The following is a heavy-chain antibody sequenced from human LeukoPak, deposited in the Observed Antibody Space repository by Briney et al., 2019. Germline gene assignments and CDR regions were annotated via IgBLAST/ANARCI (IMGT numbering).Heavy chain of an antibody. D-gene: IGHD2-2*01. CDR2: IYYSGST. CDR1: GGSISSYY. V-gene: IGHV4-59*01. J-gene: IGHJ3*02. Sequence: SETLSLTCTVSGGSISSYYWSWIRQPPEKGLEWIGYIYYSGSTNYNPSLKSRVTISVDTSKNQFSLKLSSVTAADTAVYYCTGYCSSTSCYPRGAFDIWGQGTMVTVSS. CDR3: TGYCSSTSCYPRGAFDI.